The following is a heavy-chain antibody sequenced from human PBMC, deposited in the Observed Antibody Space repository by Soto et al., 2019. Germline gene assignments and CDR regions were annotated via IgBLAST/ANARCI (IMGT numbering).Heavy chain of an antibody. CDR1: GFSLSTSGMR. J-gene: IGHJ3*02. CDR3: ARSGMVASDAFDI. D-gene: IGHD1-26*01. Sequence: SGPTLLNPTQTLTLTCTFSGFSLSTSGMRVSWIRQPPGKALEWLARIDWDDDKFYRTSLKTRLTISQDTSKTQVVLTMTIMDPVDTATYYCARSGMVASDAFDIWGQGTMVTVSS. V-gene: IGHV2-70*04. CDR2: IDWDDDK.